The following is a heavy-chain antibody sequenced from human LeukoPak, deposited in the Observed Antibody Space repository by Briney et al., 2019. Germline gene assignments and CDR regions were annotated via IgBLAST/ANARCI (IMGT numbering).Heavy chain of an antibody. CDR2: IWYDGSNK. CDR1: GFTFSSYG. D-gene: IGHD2-21*02. V-gene: IGHV3-33*01. J-gene: IGHJ3*02. CDR3: ARELAYCGGDCYPYAFDI. Sequence: QAGGSLRLSCAASGFTFSSYGMHWVRQAPGKGLEWVAVIWYDGSNKYYADSVKGRFTISRDNSKNTLYLQMNSLRAEDTAVYYCARELAYCGGDCYPYAFDIWGQGTMVTVSS.